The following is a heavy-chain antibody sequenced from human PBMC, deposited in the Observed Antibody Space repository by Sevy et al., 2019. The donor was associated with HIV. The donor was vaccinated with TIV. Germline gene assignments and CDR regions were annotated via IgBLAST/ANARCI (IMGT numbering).Heavy chain of an antibody. J-gene: IGHJ1*01. V-gene: IGHV3-15*01. CDR2: IXXXXXXGTT. CDR3: TTDXXXXGXXXXXXX. CDR1: XXXXXXXX. Sequence: GGSLRLSXAAXXXXXXXXXXXXVXXXXXXXXXXVGRIXXXXXXGTTDYAAPVKGRFTISRDDSKNTLYLQMNSLKTXDTAIYYCTTDXXXXGXXXXXXXWGXXXLVTVSS.